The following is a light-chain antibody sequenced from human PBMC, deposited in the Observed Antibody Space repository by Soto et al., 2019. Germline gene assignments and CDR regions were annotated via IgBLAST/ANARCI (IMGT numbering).Light chain of an antibody. CDR3: QQLNSYLPLT. CDR2: AAS. Sequence: DIQLTQSPSFLSASVGDRVTITCRASQGISSYLAWYQQKPGKAPKLLIYAASTLQSGVPSRFSGSGSGTEFTLTISSLQPEDFATYYCQQLNSYLPLTFGGWTKVEIK. J-gene: IGKJ4*01. CDR1: QGISSY. V-gene: IGKV1-9*01.